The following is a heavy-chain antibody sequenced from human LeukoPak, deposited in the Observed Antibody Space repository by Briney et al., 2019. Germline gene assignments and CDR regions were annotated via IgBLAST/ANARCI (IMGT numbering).Heavy chain of an antibody. J-gene: IGHJ3*02. Sequence: SETLSLTCTVSGGSISSYYWSWIRQPAGKGLEWIGRAYTSGSTHYNPSLKTRLTMSVDTSKNQFSLKLSSVTAADTAVYYCARLITGTTTAFDIWGQGTMVTVSS. CDR3: ARLITGTTTAFDI. CDR1: GGSISSYY. D-gene: IGHD1-7*01. CDR2: AYTSGST. V-gene: IGHV4-4*07.